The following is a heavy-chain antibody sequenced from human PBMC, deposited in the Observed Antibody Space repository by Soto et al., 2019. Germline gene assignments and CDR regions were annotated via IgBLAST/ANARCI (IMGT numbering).Heavy chain of an antibody. CDR3: ASRTSCYGCYYYYGMDV. D-gene: IGHD2-2*01. CDR1: GYTFTSYD. J-gene: IGHJ6*02. Sequence: ASVKVSCKASGYTFTSYDINWVRQATGQGLEWMGWMNPNTGNTDFAQKFQGRVTMTRNTSISTAYMGLSSLRSEDTAVYYCASRTSCYGCYYYYGMDVWGQGTTVTVSS. CDR2: MNPNTGNT. V-gene: IGHV1-8*01.